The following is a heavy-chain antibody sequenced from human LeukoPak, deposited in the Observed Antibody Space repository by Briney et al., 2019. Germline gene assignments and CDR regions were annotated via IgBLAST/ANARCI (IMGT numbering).Heavy chain of an antibody. CDR3: ARGVRFSALDP. J-gene: IGHJ5*02. Sequence: SQTLSLTCTVSGGSISSGGYYWSWIRQHPGKGLEWIGYIYYSGSTYYNPSLKSRVTISVDASKNQFSLKLSSVTAADTAVYYCARGVRFSALDPWGQGTLVTVSS. V-gene: IGHV4-31*03. CDR1: GGSISSGGYY. CDR2: IYYSGST. D-gene: IGHD3-3*01.